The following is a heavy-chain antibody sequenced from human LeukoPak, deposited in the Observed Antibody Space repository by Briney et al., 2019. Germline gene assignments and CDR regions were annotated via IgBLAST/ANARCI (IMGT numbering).Heavy chain of an antibody. CDR3: ARRVGSNRLFDY. CDR2: INTDGSST. J-gene: IGHJ4*02. CDR1: GFTFSSYW. Sequence: PGGSLRLSCAASGFTFSSYWMHWVRQAPGKGLLWVSRINTDGSSTAYADSVRGRFSISRDNARKTLFLQLNSLRAEDTAVYYCARRVGSNRLFDYWGQGTLVTVSS. V-gene: IGHV3-74*01. D-gene: IGHD6-13*01.